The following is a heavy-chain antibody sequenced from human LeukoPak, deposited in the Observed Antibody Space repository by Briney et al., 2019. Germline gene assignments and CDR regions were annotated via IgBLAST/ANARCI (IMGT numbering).Heavy chain of an antibody. D-gene: IGHD2-2*02. CDR2: IYYSGST. CDR1: GGSISSYY. CDR3: ARWVPAAIGWFDP. J-gene: IGHJ5*02. V-gene: IGHV4-59*01. Sequence: SETLSLTCTVSGGSISSYYWSWIRQPPGKGLEWIGYIYYSGSTNYNPSLKSRVTISVDTSKNQFSLRLSSVTAADTAVYYCARWVPAAIGWFDPWGQGTLVTVSS.